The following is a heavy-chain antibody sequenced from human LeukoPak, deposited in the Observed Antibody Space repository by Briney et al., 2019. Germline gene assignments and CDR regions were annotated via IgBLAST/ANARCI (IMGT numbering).Heavy chain of an antibody. V-gene: IGHV3-49*04. CDR3: TRDQTPYY. Sequence: GGSLRLSCAASGFTFSSYWMSWVRQAPGKGLEWVGFIRSNLYGGTPEYAASVKGRFTISRDDSNSIAYLEMDSLKTDDTAVNYCTRDQTPYYWGQGTLVTVSS. J-gene: IGHJ4*02. CDR1: GFTFSSYW. CDR2: IRSNLYGGTP.